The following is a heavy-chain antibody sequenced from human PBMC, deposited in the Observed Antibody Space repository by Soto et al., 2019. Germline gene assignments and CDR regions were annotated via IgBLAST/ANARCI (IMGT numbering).Heavy chain of an antibody. Sequence: GASVKVSCKASGYTFTSYYMHWVRQAPGQGLEWMGIINPSGGSTSYAQKFQGRVTMTRDTSTSTVYMELSSLRSEDTAVYYCAIPFESSSYYYGDALDIWGLGTMVTVSS. D-gene: IGHD3-22*01. CDR1: GYTFTSYY. CDR2: INPSGGST. V-gene: IGHV1-46*03. J-gene: IGHJ3*02. CDR3: AIPFESSSYYYGDALDI.